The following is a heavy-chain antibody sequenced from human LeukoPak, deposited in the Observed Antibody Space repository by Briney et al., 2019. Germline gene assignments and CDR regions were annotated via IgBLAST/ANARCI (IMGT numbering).Heavy chain of an antibody. CDR1: GGSISSGAYY. V-gene: IGHV4-31*03. J-gene: IGHJ5*02. CDR2: IYYSGST. CDR3: ARGLNWFDP. Sequence: SETLSLTCTVSGGSISSGAYYWNWIRQHSGKGLEWIGHIYYSGSTYYNPSLKSRVTISVDTSKNQFSLKLSSVTAADTAVYYCARGLNWFDPWGQGTLVTVSS.